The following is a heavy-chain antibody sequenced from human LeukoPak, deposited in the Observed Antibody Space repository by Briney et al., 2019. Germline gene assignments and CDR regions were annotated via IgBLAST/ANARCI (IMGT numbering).Heavy chain of an antibody. V-gene: IGHV1-2*02. CDR3: VSTAAGPAYYFDY. CDR2: TNPNSGGT. D-gene: IGHD6-13*01. Sequence: ASVKVSCKAPGYTFTGYYMHWVRQAPGQGLEWMGWTNPNSGGTNYAQKFQGRVTMTRDTSISTAYMELSRLRSDDTAVYYCVSTAAGPAYYFDYWGQGTLVTVSS. CDR1: GYTFTGYY. J-gene: IGHJ4*02.